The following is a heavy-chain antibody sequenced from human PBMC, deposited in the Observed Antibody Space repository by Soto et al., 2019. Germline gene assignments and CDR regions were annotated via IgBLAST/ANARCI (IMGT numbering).Heavy chain of an antibody. Sequence: GGSLRLSSAASGFTFSNAWMSWVRQAPGKGLEWVGRIKSKTDGGTTDYAAPVKGRFTISRDDSKNTLYLQMNSLKTEDTAVYYCTTDHEGYYYYGIDVWGEGTTVPVS. CDR1: GFTFSNAW. CDR2: IKSKTDGGTT. V-gene: IGHV3-15*01. J-gene: IGHJ6*02. CDR3: TTDHEGYYYYGIDV.